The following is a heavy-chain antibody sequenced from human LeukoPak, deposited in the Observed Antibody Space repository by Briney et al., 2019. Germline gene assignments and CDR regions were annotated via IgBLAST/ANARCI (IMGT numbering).Heavy chain of an antibody. D-gene: IGHD2-8*02. CDR1: GYTFTGYY. J-gene: IGHJ6*02. CDR3: ARAVVRVGYYYYGMDV. Sequence: ASVKVSCKASGYTFTGYYMHWVRQAPGQGLEWMGWMNPNSGNTGYAQKFQGRVTMTRNTSISTAYMELSSLRSEDTAVYYCARAVVRVGYYYYGMDVWGQGTTVTVSS. CDR2: MNPNSGNT. V-gene: IGHV1-8*02.